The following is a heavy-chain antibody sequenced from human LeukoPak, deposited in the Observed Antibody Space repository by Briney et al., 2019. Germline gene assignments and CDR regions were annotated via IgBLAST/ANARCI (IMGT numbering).Heavy chain of an antibody. D-gene: IGHD3-10*01. J-gene: IGHJ5*02. V-gene: IGHV4-39*07. CDR3: ARGGVYYYGSGSYVFDP. CDR1: GGSISSSSYY. Sequence: SETLSLTCTVSGGSISSSSYYWGWIRQPPGKGLEWIGYIYHSGSTYYNPSLKSRVTISVDRSKNQFSLKLSSVTAADTAVYYCARGGVYYYGSGSYVFDPWGQGTLVTVSS. CDR2: IYHSGST.